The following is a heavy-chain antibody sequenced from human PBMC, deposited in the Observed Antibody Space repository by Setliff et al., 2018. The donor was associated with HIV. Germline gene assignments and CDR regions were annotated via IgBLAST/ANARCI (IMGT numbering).Heavy chain of an antibody. CDR2: INPSSGDT. D-gene: IGHD2-15*01. CDR3: ARDFHALGYCSADSCPYDASDV. V-gene: IGHV1-46*01. CDR1: GYSFTNYY. Sequence: ASVKVSCKASGYSFTNYYIHWVRQAPGQGLEWMGVINPSSGDTLYAQNFQGRVTVTRDTSTTTTYMELSSLRSDDTAIYYCARDFHALGYCSADSCPYDASDVWGQGTMVTV. J-gene: IGHJ3*01.